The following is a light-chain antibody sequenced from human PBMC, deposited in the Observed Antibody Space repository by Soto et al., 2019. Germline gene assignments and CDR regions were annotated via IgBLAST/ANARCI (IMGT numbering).Light chain of an antibody. V-gene: IGKV3-11*01. CDR1: QNVSNY. CDR3: QQRRNWYT. CDR2: DAS. J-gene: IGKJ2*01. Sequence: EIVLTQSPATLSLSPGERATHSCRASQNVSNYLGWYQQKPGQAPRLLIYDASNRATGIPARFSGSGSGTDFTLTISSLEPEDFAVYYCQQRRNWYTFGQGTKLEIK.